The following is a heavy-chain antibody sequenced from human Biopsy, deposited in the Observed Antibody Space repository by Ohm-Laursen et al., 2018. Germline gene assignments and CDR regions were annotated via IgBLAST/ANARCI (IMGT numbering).Heavy chain of an antibody. CDR2: MYISGTT. CDR3: ATLYDDDYSYYGLNV. Sequence: SDTLSLTCSVSGGSLSNFYWSWIRQPAGKGLEWIGRMYISGTTNYNPSLKSRVTMSIDTSKNQFSLRLSSVTAADTAVYYFATLYDDDYSYYGLNVWGQGTSVTVSS. D-gene: IGHD3-3*01. J-gene: IGHJ6*02. V-gene: IGHV4-4*07. CDR1: GGSLSNFY.